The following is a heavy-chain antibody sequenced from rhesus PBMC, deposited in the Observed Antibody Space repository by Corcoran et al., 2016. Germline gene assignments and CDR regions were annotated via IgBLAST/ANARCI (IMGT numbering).Heavy chain of an antibody. CDR3: ARSYSWNNGFDY. CDR1: GFSLSDYY. V-gene: IGHV3-178*01. CDR2: FSKGGVST. J-gene: IGHJ4*01. Sequence: EVQLVESGGGLAKPGGALRLSCAAFGFSLSDYYMNWVRQARGKGREWVDRFSKGGVSTWSADSVKCRFTISRENAMKTLYLQMNSLRDEDTAVYYCARSYSWNNGFDYWGQGVQVTVSS. D-gene: IGHD1-20*01.